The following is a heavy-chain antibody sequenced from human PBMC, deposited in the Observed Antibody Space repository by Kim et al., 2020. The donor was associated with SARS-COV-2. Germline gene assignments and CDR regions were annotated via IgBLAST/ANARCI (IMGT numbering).Heavy chain of an antibody. V-gene: IGHV3-23*01. CDR3: AKDSEQLVLLFYFDY. CDR1: GFTFSSYA. J-gene: IGHJ4*02. CDR2: ISGSGGST. D-gene: IGHD6-13*01. Sequence: GGSLRLSCAASGFTFSSYAMSWVRQAPGKGLEWVSAISGSGGSTYYADSVKGRFTISRDNSKNTLYLQMNSLRAEDTAVYYCAKDSEQLVLLFYFDYWGQGTLVTVSS.